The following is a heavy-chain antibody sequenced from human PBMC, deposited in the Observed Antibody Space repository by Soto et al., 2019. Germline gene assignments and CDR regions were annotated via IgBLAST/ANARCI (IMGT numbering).Heavy chain of an antibody. Sequence: PSETLSLTCGVSGDSLSNGHWWSWVRQPPGKGLEWVGEISQAATTNYNPSLKSRLTISLDKSKNQFSVELRSVTSLNIEDTAVYYCMTQWPYISWGQGTPVTVSS. CDR1: GDSLSNGHW. CDR3: MTQWPYIS. V-gene: IGHV4-4*02. D-gene: IGHD6-19*01. J-gene: IGHJ5*02. CDR2: ISQAATT.